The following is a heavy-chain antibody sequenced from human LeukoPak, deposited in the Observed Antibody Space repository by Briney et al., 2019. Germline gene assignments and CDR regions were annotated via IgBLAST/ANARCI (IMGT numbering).Heavy chain of an antibody. CDR2: IYYSGST. CDR1: GGSISCGGYY. D-gene: IGHD3-3*01. CDR3: ARGLRGPYDFWSGYWGVYFDY. J-gene: IGHJ4*02. V-gene: IGHV4-31*03. Sequence: SETLSLTCTVSGGSISCGGYYWSWIRQHPGKGLEWIGYIYYSGSTYYNPSLKSRVTISVDTSKNQFSLKLSSVTAADTAVYYCARGLRGPYDFWSGYWGVYFDYWGQGTLVTVSS.